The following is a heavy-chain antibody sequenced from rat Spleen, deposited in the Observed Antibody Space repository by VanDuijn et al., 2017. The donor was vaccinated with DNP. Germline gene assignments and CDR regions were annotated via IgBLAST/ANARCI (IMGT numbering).Heavy chain of an antibody. V-gene: IGHV5-7*01. Sequence: EVQLVESGGGLVQPGRSLKLSCAASGFTFSDYNMAWVRQAPKKGLEWVATIIYDGSSTYYPDSVKGRFTISRDNAKSTLYLQMDSLRSEDTATYYCASLNNYNWFAYWGQGVMVTVSS. CDR3: ASLNNYNWFAY. D-gene: IGHD1-10*01. CDR2: IIYDGSST. CDR1: GFTFSDYN. J-gene: IGHJ2*01.